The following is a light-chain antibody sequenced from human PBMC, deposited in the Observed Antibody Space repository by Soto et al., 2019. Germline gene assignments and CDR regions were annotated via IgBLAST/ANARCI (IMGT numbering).Light chain of an antibody. CDR2: GAS. V-gene: IGKV3-20*01. CDR3: QQYGSSPYT. J-gene: IGKJ2*01. Sequence: EIVLTQSPGTLSLSPGERATLSCRASQSVSSSYLAWYQQKPGQAPRLLFYGASSRATGIPDRFSGSGSGTDVTLTISRLEPEDFAVYYCQQYGSSPYTFGQGTKLEIK. CDR1: QSVSSSY.